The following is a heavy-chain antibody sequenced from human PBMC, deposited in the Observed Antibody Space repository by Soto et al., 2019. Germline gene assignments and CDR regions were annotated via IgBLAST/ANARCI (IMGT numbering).Heavy chain of an antibody. Sequence: QVQLVESGGGVVQPGRSLRLSCAASGFTFSSYGMHWVRQAPGKGLEWVAVISYDGSNKYYADSVKGRFTISRDNSKNTLYLQMNSLRAEDTAVYYCAKDLTAMALYYGMDVWGRGTTVTVSS. V-gene: IGHV3-30*18. J-gene: IGHJ6*02. CDR2: ISYDGSNK. CDR1: GFTFSSYG. D-gene: IGHD5-18*01. CDR3: AKDLTAMALYYGMDV.